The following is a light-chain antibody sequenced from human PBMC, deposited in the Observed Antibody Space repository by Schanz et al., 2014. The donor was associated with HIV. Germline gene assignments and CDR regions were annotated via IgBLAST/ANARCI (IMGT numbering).Light chain of an antibody. V-gene: IGLV1-51*01. Sequence: QSVLTQPPSVSAAPGQWVTISCSGSSSNIGDNFVSWYQQLPGTAPKLLIYDNHKRPSGIPDRFSGSNSGTSATLGITGLQTGDEADFYCAAWDSSLSSGVFGGGTKLTVL. J-gene: IGLJ3*02. CDR2: DNH. CDR1: SSNIGDNF. CDR3: AAWDSSLSSGV.